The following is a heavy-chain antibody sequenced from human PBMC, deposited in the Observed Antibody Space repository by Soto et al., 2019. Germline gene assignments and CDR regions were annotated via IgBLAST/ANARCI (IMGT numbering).Heavy chain of an antibody. V-gene: IGHV3-7*01. Sequence: EVQLVTSGGGLVQPGGSLRLSCAASGFIFSNFWMSWVRQAPGKGLEWVANIKQDGSEKSYVDSVKGRFVISRDNADNSLYLQMNSLGAEDTAVYSCLTGGWASGNWGQGALVTVSS. CDR1: GFIFSNFW. CDR2: IKQDGSEK. J-gene: IGHJ4*02. D-gene: IGHD3-22*01. CDR3: LTGGWASGN.